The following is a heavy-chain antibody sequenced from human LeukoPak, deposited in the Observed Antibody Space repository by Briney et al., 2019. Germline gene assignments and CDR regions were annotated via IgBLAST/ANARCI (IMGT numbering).Heavy chain of an antibody. CDR1: GFPFSNFA. J-gene: IGHJ4*02. Sequence: GGSLRLFCSASGFPFSNFAIALGRQAPGKGLEYFSSISSNGATTYYAGSVKGRFTISRDNSKNTLYLQMSSLRAEDTAVYYCVRRGYNYGYDYWGQGTLVTVSS. D-gene: IGHD5-18*01. V-gene: IGHV3-64D*06. CDR3: VRRGYNYGYDY. CDR2: ISSNGATT.